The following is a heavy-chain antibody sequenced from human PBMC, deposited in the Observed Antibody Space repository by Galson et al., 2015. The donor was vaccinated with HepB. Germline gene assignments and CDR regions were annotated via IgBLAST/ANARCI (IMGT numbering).Heavy chain of an antibody. CDR1: GFTFSSYG. CDR2: IWYDGSTK. J-gene: IGHJ4*02. CDR3: ARGLLYGSGSYYDY. Sequence: SLRLSCAASGFTFSSYGMHWVRQAPGKGLEWVAVIWYDGSTKYYADSVKGRFTISRDNSKNTLYLQMNSLRAEDTAVYYCARGLLYGSGSYYDYWGKGTLVTVSS. V-gene: IGHV3-33*01. D-gene: IGHD3-10*01.